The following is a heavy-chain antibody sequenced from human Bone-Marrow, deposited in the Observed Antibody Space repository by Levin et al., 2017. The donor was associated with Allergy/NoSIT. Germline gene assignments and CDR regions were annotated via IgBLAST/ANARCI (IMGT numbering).Heavy chain of an antibody. V-gene: IGHV3-21*01. CDR1: GFTFSSYS. CDR2: ISSSSSYI. CDR3: ARGDIVATGGFDY. Sequence: PGGSLRLSCAASGFTFSSYSMNWVRQAPGKGLEWVSSISSSSSYIYYADSVKGRFTISRDNAKNSLYLQMNSLRAEDTAVYYCARGDIVATGGFDYWGQGTLVTVSS. J-gene: IGHJ4*02. D-gene: IGHD5-12*01.